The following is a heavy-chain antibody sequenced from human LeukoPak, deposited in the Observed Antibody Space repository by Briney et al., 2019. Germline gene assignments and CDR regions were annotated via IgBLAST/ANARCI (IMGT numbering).Heavy chain of an antibody. CDR2: IRYDGSNK. CDR1: GFTFSSYG. V-gene: IGHV3-30*02. J-gene: IGHJ4*02. Sequence: GGSLRLSCAASGFTFSSYGMHWVRQAPGKGLEWVAFIRYDGSNKYYADSVKGRFTISRDNSKNTLYLQMNSLRAEDTAVYYCARGPPGPSRLGRYYFDYWGQGTLVTVSS. CDR3: ARGPPGPSRLGRYYFDY.